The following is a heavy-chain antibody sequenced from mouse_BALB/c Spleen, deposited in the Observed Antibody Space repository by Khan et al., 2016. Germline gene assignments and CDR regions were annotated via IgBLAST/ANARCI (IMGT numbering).Heavy chain of an antibody. V-gene: IGHV3-6*02. J-gene: IGHJ3*01. CDR1: GYSITSGYY. CDR3: ETYGNYEGFAY. CDR2: ISYDGSN. D-gene: IGHD2-1*01. Sequence: EVQLQESGPGLVKPSQSLSLTCSVTGYSITSGYYWNWIRQFPGNKLEWMGYISYDGSNNYNPSLKNRISITRDTSKNQFFLTLNSVTTEDTATYYCETYGNYEGFAYRGQGTLVTVSA.